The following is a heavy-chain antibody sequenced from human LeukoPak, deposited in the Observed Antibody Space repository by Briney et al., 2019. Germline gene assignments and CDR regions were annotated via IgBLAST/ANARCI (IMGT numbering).Heavy chain of an antibody. CDR2: IYPGDSDT. J-gene: IGHJ5*02. CDR1: GCSFTSYW. V-gene: IGHV5-51*01. Sequence: GQSLKISCKGSGCSFTSYWIGWVRQMPGKGLEWMVIIYPGDSDTRYSTSFQGQVTISAEKSISTAYLQWSSLKDSATAMYYCARLGQQLVLGWFDPWGQGTLVTVSS. D-gene: IGHD6-13*01. CDR3: ARLGQQLVLGWFDP.